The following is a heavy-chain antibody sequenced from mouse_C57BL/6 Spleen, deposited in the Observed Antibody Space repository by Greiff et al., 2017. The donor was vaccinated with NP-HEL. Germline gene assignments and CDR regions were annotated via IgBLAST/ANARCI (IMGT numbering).Heavy chain of an antibody. V-gene: IGHV5-4*01. J-gene: IGHJ3*01. CDR1: GFTFSSYA. CDR3: AREEDDYAWFAY. CDR2: ISDGGSYT. D-gene: IGHD2-4*01. Sequence: EVKVEESGGGLVKPGGSLKLSCAASGFTFSSYAMSWVRQTPEKRLEWVATISDGGSYTYYPDNVKGRFTISRDNAKNNLYLQMSHLKSEDTAMYYCAREEDDYAWFAYWGQGTLVTVSA.